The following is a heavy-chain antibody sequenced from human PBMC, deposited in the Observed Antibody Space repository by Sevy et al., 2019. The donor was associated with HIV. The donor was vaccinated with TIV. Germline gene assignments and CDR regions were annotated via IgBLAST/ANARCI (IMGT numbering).Heavy chain of an antibody. CDR3: AKTRGFSGLDAFDA. J-gene: IGHJ3*01. V-gene: IGHV3-53*01. CDR2: IYAGDST. Sequence: QGGSLRLSCATSGITVSLNYMSWVRQAPGKGLEWVSAIYAGDSTYYTDSVRGRFTISRDNSKNTLYLQMNSLRVEDTATYDCAKTRGFSGLDAFDAWGQGTLVTVSS. CDR1: GITVSLNY. D-gene: IGHD5-18*01.